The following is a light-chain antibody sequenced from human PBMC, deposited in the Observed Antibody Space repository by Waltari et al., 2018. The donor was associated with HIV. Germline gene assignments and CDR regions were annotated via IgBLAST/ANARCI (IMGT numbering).Light chain of an antibody. V-gene: IGLV2-23*02. J-gene: IGLJ1*01. CDR1: SSNVGSDDL. CDR2: EVT. Sequence: QSALTQPASVSGSPGQSITISCTGTSSNVGSDDLVSWYQQHPGEAPKLIIYEVTQRPSGFSNRFSGSKSGNTASLTISGLQAEDEADYYCCSCPRSGIRYVFGTGTKVTVL. CDR3: CSCPRSGIRYV.